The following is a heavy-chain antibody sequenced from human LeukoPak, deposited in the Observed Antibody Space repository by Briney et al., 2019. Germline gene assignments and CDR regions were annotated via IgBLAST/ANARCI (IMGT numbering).Heavy chain of an antibody. CDR2: INHSGST. CDR1: GGSFSGYY. J-gene: IGHJ6*02. V-gene: IGHV4-34*01. D-gene: IGHD2-2*01. CDR3: ASRGYCSSTSCSGNDGMDV. Sequence: PSETLSLTCAVYGGSFSGYYWSWIRQPPGKGLEWIGEINHSGSTNYNPSLKSRVTISVDTSKNPFSLKLSSVTAADTAVYYCASRGYCSSTSCSGNDGMDVWGQGTTVTVSS.